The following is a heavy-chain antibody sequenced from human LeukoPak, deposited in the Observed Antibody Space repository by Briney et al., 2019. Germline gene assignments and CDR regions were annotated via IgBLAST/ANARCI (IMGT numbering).Heavy chain of an antibody. Sequence: GGSLRLSCAASGFTFSTYGMNWVRQAPGKGLEWVAIISYDESNTYYADSVKGRFTISRDNSKNTLYLQMNSLRAEDTAVYYCAKGGGITDYARFDYWGQGTLVTVSS. CDR2: ISYDESNT. CDR1: GFTFSTYG. CDR3: AKGGGITDYARFDY. V-gene: IGHV3-30*18. J-gene: IGHJ4*02. D-gene: IGHD1-14*01.